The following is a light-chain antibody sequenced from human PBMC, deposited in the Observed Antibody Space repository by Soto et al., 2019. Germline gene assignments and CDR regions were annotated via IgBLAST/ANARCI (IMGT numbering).Light chain of an antibody. CDR2: DVS. CDR3: SSYTSSSPLYV. Sequence: LTQPASVSGSTGQSITISCTGTSSDVGGYNYVSWYQQHPGKAPKLMIYDVSNRPSGVSNRFSGSKSGNTASLTISGLQAEDEADYYCSSYTSSSPLYVFGTGTKVTVL. CDR1: SSDVGGYNY. J-gene: IGLJ1*01. V-gene: IGLV2-14*01.